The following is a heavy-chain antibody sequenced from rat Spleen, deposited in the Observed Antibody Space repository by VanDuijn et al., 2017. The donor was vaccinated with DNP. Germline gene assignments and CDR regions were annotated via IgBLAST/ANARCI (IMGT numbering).Heavy chain of an antibody. Sequence: EVQLQESGPGLVKPSQSLSLTCSVTGYSITSNYWGWIRKFPGNKMEWIGHISYSGSTGYNPSLKSRISITRDTSKNQFFLQLNSVTTEDTATYYCARGVSSYYGYNSYWYFDFWGPGTMVTVSS. CDR3: ARGVSSYYGYNSYWYFDF. CDR1: GYSITSNY. CDR2: ISYSGST. J-gene: IGHJ1*01. D-gene: IGHD1-9*01. V-gene: IGHV3-1*01.